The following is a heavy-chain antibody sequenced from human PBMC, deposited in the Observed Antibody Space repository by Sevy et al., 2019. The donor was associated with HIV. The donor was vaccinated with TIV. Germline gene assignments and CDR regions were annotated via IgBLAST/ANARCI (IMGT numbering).Heavy chain of an antibody. Sequence: GGSLRLSCTASGFTFSDSWMHWVRQAPGKGLEWLANINQDGSVIYYVHSVKGRFTISRDNSRNSLFLQMSSLRAGDTATYYCARAIGKDGAYWGQGTLVTVSS. CDR2: INQDGSVI. CDR1: GFTFSDSW. J-gene: IGHJ4*02. V-gene: IGHV3-7*03. D-gene: IGHD2-8*01. CDR3: ARAIGKDGAY.